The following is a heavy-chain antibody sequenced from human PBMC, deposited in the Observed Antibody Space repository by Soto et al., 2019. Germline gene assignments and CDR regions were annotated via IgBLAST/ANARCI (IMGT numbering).Heavy chain of an antibody. J-gene: IGHJ6*02. CDR2: INHSGST. V-gene: IGHV4-34*01. CDR3: AGREFASSSFHYYYYAVDV. D-gene: IGHD6-6*01. Sequence: SETLSLACAVYDGSFSDYFWTWIRQPPGKGLEWIGEINHSGSTNFNPSLKSRVAISADTSRNQFSLRVTSVTAADTAVYYCAGREFASSSFHYYYYAVDVWGQGTTVTV. CDR1: DGSFSDYF.